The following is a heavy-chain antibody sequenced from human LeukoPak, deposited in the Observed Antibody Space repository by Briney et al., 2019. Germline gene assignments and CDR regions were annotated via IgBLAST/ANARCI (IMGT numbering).Heavy chain of an antibody. CDR3: ARPATYCSSASCYSRGYFDY. CDR1: GGSISSNSYY. V-gene: IGHV4-39*01. Sequence: SETLSLTCTVSGGSISSNSYYWGWIRQPPGKGLEWIGSIYYSGSTFYNPSLKSRVTISVDTSKNQFSLKLSSVIAADTAVYYCARPATYCSSASCYSRGYFDYWGQGILVTVSS. CDR2: IYYSGST. D-gene: IGHD2-2*02. J-gene: IGHJ4*02.